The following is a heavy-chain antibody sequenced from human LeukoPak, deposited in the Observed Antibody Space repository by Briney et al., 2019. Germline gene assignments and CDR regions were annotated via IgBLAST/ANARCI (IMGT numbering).Heavy chain of an antibody. CDR1: GFTFSSYG. Sequence: AGGSLRLSCAAFGFTFSSYGMSWVRQAPGKGLEWVSAISGNGGYTYYPDSVRGRFTISRDNSKNTLFLQMNSLRAEDTGVYYCAKLTQGGGDCYYVDVWGKGTTVTVSS. CDR3: AKLTQGGGDCYYVDV. CDR2: ISGNGGYT. J-gene: IGHJ6*03. D-gene: IGHD1-26*01. V-gene: IGHV3-23*01.